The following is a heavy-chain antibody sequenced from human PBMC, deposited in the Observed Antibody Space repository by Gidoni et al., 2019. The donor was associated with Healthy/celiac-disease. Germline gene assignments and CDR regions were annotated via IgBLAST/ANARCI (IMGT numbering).Heavy chain of an antibody. CDR3: ARDHDGDYPHYYYYGMDV. V-gene: IGHV4-61*01. J-gene: IGHJ6*02. D-gene: IGHD4-17*01. CDR1: GGSVSSGSYY. CDR2: IYYSGST. Sequence: QVQLQESGPGLVKPSETLSLTCTVSGGSVSSGSYYWSWIRQPPGKGLEWIGYIYYSGSTNYNPSLKSRVTISVDTSKNQFSLKLSSVTAADTAVYYCARDHDGDYPHYYYYGMDVWGQGTTVTVSS.